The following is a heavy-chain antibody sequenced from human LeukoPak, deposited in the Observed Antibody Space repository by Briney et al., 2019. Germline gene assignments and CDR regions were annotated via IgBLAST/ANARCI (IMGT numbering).Heavy chain of an antibody. J-gene: IGHJ6*04. V-gene: IGHV1-69*04. CDR1: GGTFSSYA. Sequence: SVKVSCKASGGTFSSYAISWVRQAPGQGLEWMGRIIPILGIANYAQKFQGRVTITADKSTSTAYMELSSLRSEDTAVYYCTRVWGETVYYYGMAVGGKGPT. CDR3: TRVWGETVYYYGMAV. CDR2: IIPILGIA. D-gene: IGHD3-10*01.